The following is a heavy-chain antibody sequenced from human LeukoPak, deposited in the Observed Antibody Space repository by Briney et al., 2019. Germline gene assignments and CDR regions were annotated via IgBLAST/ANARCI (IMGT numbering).Heavy chain of an antibody. V-gene: IGHV3-11*01. D-gene: IGHD3-22*01. CDR3: ARKYYYDSSRYY. J-gene: IGHJ4*02. Sequence: GGSLRLSCAASGFTFSDYYMSWIRQAPGKGLEWVSYISSSASTIYYADSVKGRFTISRDNAKNSLYLQMNSLRAEDTAVYYCARKYYYDSSRYYWGQGTLVTVSS. CDR1: GFTFSDYY. CDR2: ISSSASTI.